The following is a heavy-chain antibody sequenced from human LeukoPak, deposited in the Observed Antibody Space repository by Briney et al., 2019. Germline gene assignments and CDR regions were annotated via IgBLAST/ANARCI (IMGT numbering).Heavy chain of an antibody. D-gene: IGHD3-10*01. CDR3: ATGGRQGYYGSGSYLGVDY. V-gene: IGHV3-21*01. CDR1: GFTSSSYS. J-gene: IGHJ4*02. Sequence: RGSLRLSCAPSGFTSSSYSMNWVRQAPGKGLEWVSSISRSISYIYYTDSVKGRFTISRDNAKNSMYLQMNSLRAEDTAVYYCATGGRQGYYGSGSYLGVDYWGQGTLVTVSS. CDR2: ISRSISYI.